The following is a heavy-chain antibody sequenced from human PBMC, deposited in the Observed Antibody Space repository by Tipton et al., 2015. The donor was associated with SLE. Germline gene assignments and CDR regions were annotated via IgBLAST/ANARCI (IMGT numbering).Heavy chain of an antibody. CDR1: GASISSYY. J-gene: IGHJ4*02. V-gene: IGHV4-59*12. CDR3: ARRRGTAAPFFGY. D-gene: IGHD6-6*01. CDR2: IYYSGST. Sequence: TLSLTCTVSGASISSYYWSWLRQPPGKGLEWIGYIYYSGSTNYNPSLKSRVTISVDTSKNQFSLNLSSVTAADTAVYFCARRRGTAAPFFGYWGQGTLVTVSS.